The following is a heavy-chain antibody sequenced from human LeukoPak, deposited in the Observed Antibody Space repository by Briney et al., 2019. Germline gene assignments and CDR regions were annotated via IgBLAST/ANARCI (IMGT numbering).Heavy chain of an antibody. CDR3: ATLAVDYYFDY. CDR1: GFTFSSYW. V-gene: IGHV3-7*01. D-gene: IGHD6-19*01. J-gene: IGHJ4*02. Sequence: GGSLRPSCAASGFTFSSYWMSWVRQAPGKGLEWVANIKQDGSEKYYVDSVKGRFTISRDNAKNSLYLQMNSLRAEDTAVYYCATLAVDYYFDYWGQGTLVTVSS. CDR2: IKQDGSEK.